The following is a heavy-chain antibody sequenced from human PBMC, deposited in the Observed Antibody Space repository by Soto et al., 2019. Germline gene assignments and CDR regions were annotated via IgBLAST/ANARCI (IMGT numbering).Heavy chain of an antibody. V-gene: IGHV3-48*02. J-gene: IGHJ5*02. D-gene: IGHD3-22*01. CDR3: ARDGYYYDSSGYSNWFDP. Sequence: GSLRLSCAASVFTFSSYSMNWVRQAPGKGLEWVSYISSGSSTIYYADSVKGRFTISRDNAKNSLYLQMNSLRDEDTAVYYCARDGYYYDSSGYSNWFDPWGQGTPVTVSS. CDR2: ISSGSSTI. CDR1: VFTFSSYS.